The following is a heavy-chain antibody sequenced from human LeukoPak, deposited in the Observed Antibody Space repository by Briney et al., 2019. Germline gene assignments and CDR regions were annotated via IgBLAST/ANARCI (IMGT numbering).Heavy chain of an antibody. D-gene: IGHD5-24*01. J-gene: IGHJ4*02. Sequence: PGGSLRLSCAVSGFPFSRDSMHWVRQSPGKGLVWLSRIDPDGSTTNYADSVKGRFTIARDNANNTLYLQMNSLRDEDTAVYYCASDVGYKFDYWGQGTLVTISS. CDR3: ASDVGYKFDY. CDR1: GFPFSRDS. V-gene: IGHV3-74*01. CDR2: IDPDGSTT.